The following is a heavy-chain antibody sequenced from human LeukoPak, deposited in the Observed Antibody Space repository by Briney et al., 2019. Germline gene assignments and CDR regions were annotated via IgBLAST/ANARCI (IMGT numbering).Heavy chain of an antibody. D-gene: IGHD3-22*01. CDR3: ASLEYYYDSSGYLAFDY. Sequence: GGSLRLSCAASGFTFSSYAMSWVRQAAGKGLEWVSAISGSGGSTYYADSVKGRFTISRDNSKNTLHLQMNSLTADDTAVYYCASLEYYYDSSGYLAFDYWGQGTLVTVSS. V-gene: IGHV3-23*01. CDR2: ISGSGGST. CDR1: GFTFSSYA. J-gene: IGHJ4*02.